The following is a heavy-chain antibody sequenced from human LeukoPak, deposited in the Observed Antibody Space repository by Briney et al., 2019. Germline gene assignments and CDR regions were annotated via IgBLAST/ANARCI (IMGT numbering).Heavy chain of an antibody. CDR3: ARPRGYCSSTSCPPWFDP. CDR1: GFTFSSYA. Sequence: GGSLRLSCAASGFTFSSYAMHWVRQAPGKGLEYVSAISSNGGSTYYANSVKGRFTISRDNSKNTLYLQMGSLRAEDMAVYYCARPRGYCSSTSCPPWFDPWGQGTLVTVSS. CDR2: ISSNGGST. V-gene: IGHV3-64*01. D-gene: IGHD2-2*01. J-gene: IGHJ5*02.